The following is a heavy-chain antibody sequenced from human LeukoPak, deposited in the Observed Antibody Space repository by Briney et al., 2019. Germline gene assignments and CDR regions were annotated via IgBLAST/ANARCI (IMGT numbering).Heavy chain of an antibody. CDR2: ISSSGSTI. J-gene: IGHJ3*02. CDR1: GSTFSSYE. Sequence: GGSLRLSCAASGSTFSSYEMNWVRQAPGKGLEWVSYISSSGSTIYYADSVKGRFTISRDNAKNSLYLQMNSLRAEDTAVYYCARGAIVVVPAAEDDAFDIWGQGTMVTVSS. V-gene: IGHV3-48*03. CDR3: ARGAIVVVPAAEDDAFDI. D-gene: IGHD2-2*01.